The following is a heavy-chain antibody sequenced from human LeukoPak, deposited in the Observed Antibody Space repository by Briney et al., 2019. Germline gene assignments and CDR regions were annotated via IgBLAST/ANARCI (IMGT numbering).Heavy chain of an antibody. Sequence: GGSLRLSCAASGFTVSSNYISWVRQAPGKGLEWVSLIYTSGSTYYADSVKGRFTVSRDTSKNTLYLQMNSLRAEDTAVYYCARVTTSGSYKFDYWGQGTLVTVSS. CDR3: ARVTTSGSYKFDY. CDR2: IYTSGST. CDR1: GFTVSSNY. V-gene: IGHV3-53*01. D-gene: IGHD3-10*01. J-gene: IGHJ4*02.